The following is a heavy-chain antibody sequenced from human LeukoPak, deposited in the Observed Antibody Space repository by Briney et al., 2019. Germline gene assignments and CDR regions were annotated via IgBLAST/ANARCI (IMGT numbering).Heavy chain of an antibody. Sequence: GGSLRLSCAASGFTFSSNGMHWVRQAPGKGLEWVAIIWYDGSNAYYADSVKGRFTISRDNSKNTLYLQMNSLRADDTAAYYCARLVGARGGYFDYWGQGTLVTVSS. CDR1: GFTFSSNG. J-gene: IGHJ4*02. D-gene: IGHD1-26*01. CDR3: ARLVGARGGYFDY. V-gene: IGHV3-33*01. CDR2: IWYDGSNA.